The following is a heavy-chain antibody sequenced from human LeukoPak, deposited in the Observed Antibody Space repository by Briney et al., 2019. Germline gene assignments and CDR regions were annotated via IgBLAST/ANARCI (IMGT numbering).Heavy chain of an antibody. CDR3: ARDGQTGTTVY. CDR1: GFTFSNYW. CDR2: IKHDGSEK. D-gene: IGHD1-7*01. Sequence: PGGSLRLSCAASGFTFSNYWMTWVRQAPGKGLEWVANIKHDGSEKYYVDSVKGRFTISRDNAKNSLHLQMNSLRAEDTAVYYCARDGQTGTTVYWGQGTLVTVSS. J-gene: IGHJ4*02. V-gene: IGHV3-7*01.